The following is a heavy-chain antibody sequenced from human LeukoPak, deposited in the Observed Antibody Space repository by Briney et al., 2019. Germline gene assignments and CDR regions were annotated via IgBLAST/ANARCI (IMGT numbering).Heavy chain of an antibody. V-gene: IGHV3-30*01. CDR3: ARDSTYYYDSGSSGPHYFDN. CDR2: ISSGGTYE. CDR1: GFTFSNYA. D-gene: IGHD3-10*01. Sequence: AGSLRLSCAASGFTFSNYAMHWVRQAPGKGLDWVSLISSGGTYEYYADSVKGRFTISRDNSKNTLYLQLNSLRAEDTAVYYCARDSTYYYDSGSSGPHYFDNWGQGTLVTVSS. J-gene: IGHJ4*02.